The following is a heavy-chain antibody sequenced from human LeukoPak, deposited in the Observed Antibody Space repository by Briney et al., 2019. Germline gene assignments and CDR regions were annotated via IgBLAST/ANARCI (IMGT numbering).Heavy chain of an antibody. V-gene: IGHV1-69*05. D-gene: IGHD2-2*01. J-gene: IGHJ6*03. CDR1: GGTFSSYA. Sequence: SVKVSCKASGGTFSSYAISWVRQAPGQGLEWMGGIIPIFGTANYAQKFQGRVTITTDESTSTAYMELSSLRSEDTAVYYCASLVVPAASPGRYYYYMDVWGKGTTVTVSS. CDR2: IIPIFGTA. CDR3: ASLVVPAASPGRYYYYMDV.